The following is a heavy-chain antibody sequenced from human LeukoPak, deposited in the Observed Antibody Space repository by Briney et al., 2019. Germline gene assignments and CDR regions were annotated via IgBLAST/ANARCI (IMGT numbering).Heavy chain of an antibody. D-gene: IGHD1-1*01. CDR3: ARDKALDGMDV. Sequence: SETLSLTCTVYGGSISSYYWSWIRQPPGKGLEWIGYIYYSGSTNYNSSLKSRVTISVDTSKNQFSLKLSSVTAADTAVYYCARDKALDGMDVWGQGTTVTVSS. CDR1: GGSISSYY. CDR2: IYYSGST. V-gene: IGHV4-59*01. J-gene: IGHJ6*02.